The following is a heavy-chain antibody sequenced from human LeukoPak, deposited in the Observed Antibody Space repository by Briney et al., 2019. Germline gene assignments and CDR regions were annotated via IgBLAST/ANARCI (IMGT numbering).Heavy chain of an antibody. D-gene: IGHD6-13*01. J-gene: IGHJ4*02. CDR2: ILYDGGNK. V-gene: IGHV3-33*01. CDR3: ATQYSSSWYYLDY. CDR1: GFTFSSYG. Sequence: GGSLRLSCAASGFTFSSYGMHWVRQAPGKGLEWLALILYDGGNKFYADSVKGRFTISRDNSMNTLYLQMNSLRAEDTAVYYCATQYSSSWYYLDYWGQGTLVTVSS.